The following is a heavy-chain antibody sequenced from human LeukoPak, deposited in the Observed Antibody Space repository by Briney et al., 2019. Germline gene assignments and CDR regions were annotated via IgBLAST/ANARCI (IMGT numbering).Heavy chain of an antibody. V-gene: IGHV3-7*01. Sequence: GGSLRLSCAASGFTFSSYWMSWVRQAPGKGLEWVANIKQDGSEKYYVDSVKGRFTISRDNAKNSLYLQMNSLRAEDTAVYYCARVLGYSSSWYEYPTDAFDIWGQGTMVTVSS. CDR3: ARVLGYSSSWYEYPTDAFDI. CDR2: IKQDGSEK. J-gene: IGHJ3*02. CDR1: GFTFSSYW. D-gene: IGHD6-13*01.